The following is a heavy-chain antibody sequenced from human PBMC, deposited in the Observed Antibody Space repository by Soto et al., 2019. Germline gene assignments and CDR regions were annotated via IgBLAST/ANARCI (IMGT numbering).Heavy chain of an antibody. V-gene: IGHV3-23*01. CDR1: GFSFSGFA. CDR2: ITGTGVSI. D-gene: IGHD6-6*01. J-gene: IGHJ4*02. Sequence: EVQLLESGGGLVQPGGSLRLSCVASGFSFSGFAMSWVRQAPGKGLVWVSSITGTGVSIYYADSVRGWFTISRDNSNNTLYLQMSSLRAEDTARYYCAKDSIPYSSSYDLDHWGRGALVTVSS. CDR3: AKDSIPYSSSYDLDH.